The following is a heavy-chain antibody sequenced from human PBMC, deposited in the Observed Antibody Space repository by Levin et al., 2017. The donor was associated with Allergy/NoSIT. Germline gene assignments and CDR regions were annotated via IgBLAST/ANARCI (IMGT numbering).Heavy chain of an antibody. CDR3: ATSSWNYAFIYYYGMGV. D-gene: IGHD1-7*01. CDR2: IYFNGTT. CDR1: GDSVSRGTFY. V-gene: IGHV4-61*01. J-gene: IGHJ6*02. Sequence: ASETLSLTCTVSGDSVSRGTFYWSWIRQPPGKGLEWIGNIYFNGTTNYNPSLKSRPTIALDTSKNQFSLQLTSTTAADTAVYYCATSSWNYAFIYYYGMGVWGQGTTVTVSS.